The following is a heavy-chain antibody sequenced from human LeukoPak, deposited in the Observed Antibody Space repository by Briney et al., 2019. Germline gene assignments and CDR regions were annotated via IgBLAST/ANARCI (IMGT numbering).Heavy chain of an antibody. CDR1: GFTFSNYV. CDR3: ARAGIAATGHWYFDL. D-gene: IGHD6-13*01. Sequence: GGSLRLSCAASGFTFSNYVIHWVRQAPGKGLEWVAVISYDGSNKYYADSVKGRFTISRDNAKNSLYLQMNSLRAEDTAVYYCARAGIAATGHWYFDLWGRGTLVTVSS. V-gene: IGHV3-30-3*01. CDR2: ISYDGSNK. J-gene: IGHJ2*01.